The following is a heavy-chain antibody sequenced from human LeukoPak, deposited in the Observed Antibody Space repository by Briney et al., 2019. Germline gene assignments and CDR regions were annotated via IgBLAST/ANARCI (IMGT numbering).Heavy chain of an antibody. V-gene: IGHV4-61*08. D-gene: IGHD3-22*01. CDR2: IYYSGST. J-gene: IGHJ4*02. CDR3: ARVWYDSSGYYHPFDY. CDR1: GGSISSGGYY. Sequence: SQTLSLTCTVSGGSISSGGYYWSWVRQPPGKGLEWIGYIYYSGSTNYNPSLKSRVTISVDTSKNQFSLKLSSVTAADTAVYYCARVWYDSSGYYHPFDYWGQGTLVTVSS.